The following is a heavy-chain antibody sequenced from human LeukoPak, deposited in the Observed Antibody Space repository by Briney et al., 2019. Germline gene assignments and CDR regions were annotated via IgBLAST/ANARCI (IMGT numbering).Heavy chain of an antibody. D-gene: IGHD3-22*01. Sequence: GGSLRLSCAASGFTFSSYAMNWVRQAPGKGLEWVSGISGSGGTTYYAVSVKGRFTISRDNSKNTLYLQLNSLRAEDTAIYYCAKDLTYYYDSTGYYFDYWGQGTLVTVSS. CDR1: GFTFSSYA. CDR3: AKDLTYYYDSTGYYFDY. CDR2: ISGSGGTT. J-gene: IGHJ4*02. V-gene: IGHV3-23*01.